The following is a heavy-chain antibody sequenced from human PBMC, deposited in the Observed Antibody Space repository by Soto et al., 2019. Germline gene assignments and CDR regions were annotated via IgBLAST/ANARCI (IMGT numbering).Heavy chain of an antibody. CDR1: GYTFTSYS. CDR2: INPSSGRT. D-gene: IGHD2-15*01. V-gene: IGHV1-46*01. Sequence: ASVKVSCKASGYTFTSYSMHWVRQAPGQGLEWMGIINPSSGRTSYAQNFQGRVTMTSDTSTSIVYMGMSSLKSEDTAVYYCARDHNFGFILYAMDVWGQGTTVTVSS. J-gene: IGHJ6*02. CDR3: ARDHNFGFILYAMDV.